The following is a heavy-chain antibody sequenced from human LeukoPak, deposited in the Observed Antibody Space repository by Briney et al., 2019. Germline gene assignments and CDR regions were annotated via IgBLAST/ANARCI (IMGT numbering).Heavy chain of an antibody. CDR3: ARAGCSSSSCPYRNWFDR. D-gene: IGHD2-2*01. CDR1: GFPFSSYE. CDR2: ISTGGSTI. V-gene: IGHV3-48*03. J-gene: IGHJ5*02. Sequence: GSLSLSCAASGFPFSSYEMNWVRQAPGKGLEWVSYISTGGSTIYYADSVKGRFTISRDNAKNSLYLQMNSLRAEDTAVYYCARAGCSSSSCPYRNWFDRWGQGTLVTVSS.